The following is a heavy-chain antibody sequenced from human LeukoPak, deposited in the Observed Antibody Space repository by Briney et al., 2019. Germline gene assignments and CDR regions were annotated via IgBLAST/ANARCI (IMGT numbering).Heavy chain of an antibody. Sequence: GGSLRLSCAASEFTFNNYWMHWVRQAPGKGLVWVSRIKNDGKITTYADSVKGRFTISRDNAKNTVYLQMNSLRAEDTAVYYCATDDKYAPSSWGQGTLVTVSS. CDR2: IKNDGKIT. D-gene: IGHD2-2*01. CDR3: ATDDKYAPSS. V-gene: IGHV3-74*01. CDR1: EFTFNNYW. J-gene: IGHJ5*02.